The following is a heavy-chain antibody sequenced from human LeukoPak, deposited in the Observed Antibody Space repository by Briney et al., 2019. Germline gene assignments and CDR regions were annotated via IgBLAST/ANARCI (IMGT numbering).Heavy chain of an antibody. CDR1: CGSISSSSYS. CDR2: IYYSGST. Sequence: SETLSLTCTVSCGSISSSSYSWGWIRQPPGKGLEWIGSIYYSGSTYYNPSLKSRVTISVDTSKNQFSLKLSSVTAADTAVYYCARRPSNHNWFDPWGQGTLVTVSS. V-gene: IGHV4-39*01. D-gene: IGHD4-11*01. J-gene: IGHJ5*02. CDR3: ARRPSNHNWFDP.